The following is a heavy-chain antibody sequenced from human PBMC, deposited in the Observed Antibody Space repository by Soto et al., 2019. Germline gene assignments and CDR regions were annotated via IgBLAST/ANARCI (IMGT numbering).Heavy chain of an antibody. J-gene: IGHJ4*02. V-gene: IGHV4-4*02. D-gene: IGHD6-19*01. Sequence: QVQLQESGPGLVRPSGTLSLTCAVSGDSISTNKWWSWVRQPPGKGLEWIGEIYHSGRANFNLSLKSRVTMSVETSKNQFSLKLSSMTAADTAIYYCARDVAVPGETDRFDYWGQGTLVTVSS. CDR1: GDSISTNKW. CDR3: ARDVAVPGETDRFDY. CDR2: IYHSGRA.